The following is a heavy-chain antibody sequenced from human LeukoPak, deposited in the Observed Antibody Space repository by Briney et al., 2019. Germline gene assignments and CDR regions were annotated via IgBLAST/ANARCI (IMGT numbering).Heavy chain of an antibody. D-gene: IGHD3-22*01. CDR2: ISSSSSYI. V-gene: IGHV3-21*01. CDR1: GFTFSSYS. J-gene: IGHJ4*02. CDR3: ATLGHDGSGYMVY. Sequence: GGSLRLSCAASGFTFSSYSMNWVRQAPGKGLEWVSSISSSSSYIYYADSVKGRFTISRDNAKNSLYLQMNSLRAEDTAVYYCATLGHDGSGYMVYWGQGTLVTVSS.